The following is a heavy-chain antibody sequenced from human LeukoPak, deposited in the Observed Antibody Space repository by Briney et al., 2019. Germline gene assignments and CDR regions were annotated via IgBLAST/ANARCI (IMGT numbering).Heavy chain of an antibody. D-gene: IGHD2-2*01. CDR1: GFTFSSYG. J-gene: IGHJ6*04. V-gene: IGHV3-30*03. Sequence: GGSLRLSCAASGFTFSSYGMHWVRQAPGKGLEWVAVISYDGSNKYYADSVKGRFTISRDNSKNTLYLQMNSLRAEDTAVYYCARDARPGYCSSTSCPPYYYYGMDVWGKGTTVTVSS. CDR2: ISYDGSNK. CDR3: ARDARPGYCSSTSCPPYYYYGMDV.